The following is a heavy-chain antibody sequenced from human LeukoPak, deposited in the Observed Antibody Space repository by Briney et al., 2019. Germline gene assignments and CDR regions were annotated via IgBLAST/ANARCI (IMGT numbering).Heavy chain of an antibody. CDR1: GGSISSYY. CDR2: IYYSGST. J-gene: IGHJ4*02. CDR3: ARARYYYDSSGYYHDY. V-gene: IGHV4-59*01. Sequence: SETLSLTCTVSGGSISSYYWSWIRQPPGKGLEWIGYIYYSGSTNYNPSLKSRVTISVDTSKNQFSLKLSSVTAADTAVYYCARARYYYDSSGYYHDYWGQGTLVTVSS. D-gene: IGHD3-22*01.